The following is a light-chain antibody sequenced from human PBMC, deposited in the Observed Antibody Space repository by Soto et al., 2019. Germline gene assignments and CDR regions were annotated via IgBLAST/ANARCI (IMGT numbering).Light chain of an antibody. J-gene: IGKJ3*01. CDR2: AAS. CDR1: QDISNY. CDR3: QKYHSAPFT. V-gene: IGKV1-27*01. Sequence: DFQMTQSPSSLSASVGDRVTITCRASQDISNYLAWYQQKPGKVPKLLIYAASTLQSGVPSRFSGSGSGTDFTLTISSLQPEDVATYYCQKYHSAPFTFGPGTKVDIK.